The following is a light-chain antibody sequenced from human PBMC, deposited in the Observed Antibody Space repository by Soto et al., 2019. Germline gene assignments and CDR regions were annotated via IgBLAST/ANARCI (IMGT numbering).Light chain of an antibody. CDR3: QQYHDLFPWT. Sequence: DIQMTQSPSSLSASVGDRVTVTCQASQDISNYLNWYQHKAGKAPKLLISDASNLQTGVPSRFSGSGSGTDFTITISSLQPEDIATYYCQQYHDLFPWTFGQGTKVEI. J-gene: IGKJ1*01. CDR1: QDISNY. CDR2: DAS. V-gene: IGKV1-33*01.